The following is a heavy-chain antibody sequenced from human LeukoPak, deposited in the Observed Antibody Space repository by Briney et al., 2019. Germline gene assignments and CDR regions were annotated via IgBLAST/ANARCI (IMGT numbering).Heavy chain of an antibody. CDR2: ITTGGPNT. Sequence: GGSLRLSCSASGFTFSSYTMSWVRQAPGKGLKWVSTITTGGPNTYYADSVKGRFTVSRDDSKNTLYLQMNSLRAEDTAVYYCAKDGGLWVSAHWGDSWGRGTLVTVSS. D-gene: IGHD7-27*01. J-gene: IGHJ4*02. CDR3: AKDGGLWVSAHWGDS. CDR1: GFTFSSYT. V-gene: IGHV3-23*01.